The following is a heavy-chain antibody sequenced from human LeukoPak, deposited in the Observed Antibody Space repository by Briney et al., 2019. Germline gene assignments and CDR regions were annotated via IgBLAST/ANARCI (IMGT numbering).Heavy chain of an antibody. Sequence: PGGSLRLSCAASGFTFSSYGMHWVRQVPGKGLEWVAFIRYDGGNKYYADSVKGRFTISRDNSKNTLYLQMNGLRAEDTAVYYCAKDSKDYYYYMDVWGKGTTVTVSS. J-gene: IGHJ6*03. CDR2: IRYDGGNK. V-gene: IGHV3-30*02. CDR3: AKDSKDYYYYMDV. CDR1: GFTFSSYG.